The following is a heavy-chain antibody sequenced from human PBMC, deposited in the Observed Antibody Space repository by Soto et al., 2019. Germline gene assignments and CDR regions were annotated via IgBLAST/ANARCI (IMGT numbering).Heavy chain of an antibody. CDR3: AKNGQPPYYYYGMDV. CDR1: GGTFSNYA. D-gene: IGHD2-8*01. J-gene: IGHJ6*02. CDR2: IIPIFGTA. Sequence: SVKVSCKASGGTFSNYAITWVRQAPGQGLEWMGGIIPIFGTANYAQKFQGRVTMTVDTSTTTAFMELTSLTSDDRAVYYCAKNGQPPYYYYGMDVWGQGTTVTVSS. V-gene: IGHV1-69*06.